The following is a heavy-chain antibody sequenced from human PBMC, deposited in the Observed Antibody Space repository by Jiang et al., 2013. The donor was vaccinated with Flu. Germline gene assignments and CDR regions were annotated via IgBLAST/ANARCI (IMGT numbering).Heavy chain of an antibody. J-gene: IGHJ5*02. V-gene: IGHV4-30-4*08. Sequence: PGLVKPSQTLSLTCTVSGGSISSDNYFWSWIRQPPGKGLEWIAYIYDSGRSYYNPSLKSRVSISIDTARNNFSLKLTSVTAADTAVYYCARGSVVVTAIDGWFDPWGQGTLVTVSS. CDR3: ARGSVVVTAIDGWFDP. CDR1: GGSISSDNYF. D-gene: IGHD2-21*02. CDR2: IYDSGRS.